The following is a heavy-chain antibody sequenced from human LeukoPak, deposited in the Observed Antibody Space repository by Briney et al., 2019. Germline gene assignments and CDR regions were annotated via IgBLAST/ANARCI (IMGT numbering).Heavy chain of an antibody. V-gene: IGHV4-59*01. CDR2: IYYSGST. Sequence: SETLSLTCTVSGGSISSYYWSWIRQPPGKGLEWIGYIYYSGSTNYNPSLKSRVTISVDTPKNQFSLKLSSVTAADTAVYYCARVYSSSWYQNWFDPWAREPWSPSPQ. CDR1: GGSISSYY. J-gene: IGHJ5*02. CDR3: ARVYSSSWYQNWFDP. D-gene: IGHD6-13*01.